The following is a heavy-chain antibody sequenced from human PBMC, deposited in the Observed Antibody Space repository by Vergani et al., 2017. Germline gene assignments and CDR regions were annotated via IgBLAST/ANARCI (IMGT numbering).Heavy chain of an antibody. CDR1: GGSISSSSYY. D-gene: IGHD3-10*01. CDR2: IYYSGST. J-gene: IGHJ4*02. CDR3: ARVGGRVSMVRGVIYFDY. Sequence: QLQLQESGPGLVKPSETLSLTCTVSGGSISSSSYYWGWIRQPPGKGLEWIGSIYYSGSTYYNPSLKSRVTISVDTSKNQFSLKLSSVTAADTAVYYCARVGGRVSMVRGVIYFDYWGQGTLVTVSS. V-gene: IGHV4-39*07.